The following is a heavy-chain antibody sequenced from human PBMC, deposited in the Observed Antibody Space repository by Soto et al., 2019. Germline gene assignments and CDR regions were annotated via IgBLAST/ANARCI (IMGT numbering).Heavy chain of an antibody. V-gene: IGHV4-34*01. J-gene: IGHJ5*02. CDR2: INHSGST. D-gene: IGHD3-3*01. CDR3: ARGFSFDP. CDR1: GGSFSGYY. Sequence: NPSETLSLTCAVYGGSFSGYYWSWIRQPPGKGLEWIREINHSGSTNYNPSLKSRVTISVDTSKNQFSLKLSSVTAADTAVYYCARGFSFDPWGQGTLVTVSS.